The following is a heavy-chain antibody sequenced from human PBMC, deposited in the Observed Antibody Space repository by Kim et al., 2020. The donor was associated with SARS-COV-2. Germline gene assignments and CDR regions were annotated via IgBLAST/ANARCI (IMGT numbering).Heavy chain of an antibody. CDR2: INPNSGGT. CDR3: ARLVRTAASTTRVLAYFDY. Sequence: ASVKVSCKASGYIFTIYYIHWVRQAPGQGLEWMGRINPNSGGTNYAQKFQGRVTMTRDTSISTAYMELSRLRSDDTAVYYCARLVRTAASTTRVLAYFDYWGQGTLVTVSS. V-gene: IGHV1-2*06. J-gene: IGHJ4*02. CDR1: GYIFTIYY. D-gene: IGHD6-13*01.